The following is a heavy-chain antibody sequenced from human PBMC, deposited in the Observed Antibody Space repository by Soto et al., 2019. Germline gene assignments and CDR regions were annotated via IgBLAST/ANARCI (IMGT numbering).Heavy chain of an antibody. D-gene: IGHD5-12*01. J-gene: IGHJ5*02. CDR2: IYHSGGT. CDR1: SGSISSSNW. Sequence: QVQLQESGPGLVKPSGTLSLTCAVSSGSISSSNWWSWVRQPPGKGLEWIGEIYHSGGTNYNPSLKSRVAISVDKSKNQFSLKLSSVTAADTAVYYCAVSGRTKWLRPTRTFDPWGQGTLVTVSS. V-gene: IGHV4-4*02. CDR3: AVSGRTKWLRPTRTFDP.